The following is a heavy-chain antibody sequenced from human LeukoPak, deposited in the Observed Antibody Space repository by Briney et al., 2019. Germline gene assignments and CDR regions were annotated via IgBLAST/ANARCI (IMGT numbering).Heavy chain of an antibody. J-gene: IGHJ4*02. Sequence: SLRLPCAASGFTFDDYAMHWVRQAPGKGLEWVSGIGWNSGSIGYADSVKGRFTISRDNAKNSLYLQMNSLRAEDMALYYCAKGGNDSSGYYYALDYWGQGTLVTVSS. CDR2: IGWNSGSI. CDR1: GFTFDDYA. D-gene: IGHD3-22*01. V-gene: IGHV3-9*03. CDR3: AKGGNDSSGYYYALDY.